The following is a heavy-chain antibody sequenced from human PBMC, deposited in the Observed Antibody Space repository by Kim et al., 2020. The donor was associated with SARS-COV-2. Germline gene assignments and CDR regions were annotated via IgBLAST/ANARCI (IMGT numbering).Heavy chain of an antibody. CDR2: ISSSSSYI. V-gene: IGHV3-21*01. Sequence: GGSLRLSCAASGFTFSSYSMNWVRQAPGKGLEWVSSISSSSSYIYYADSVKGRFTISRDNAKNSLYLQMNSLRAEDTAVYYCARYCSGGSCYSSLDYYYHGMDVWGQGTTVTVSS. J-gene: IGHJ6*02. CDR3: ARYCSGGSCYSSLDYYYHGMDV. CDR1: GFTFSSYS. D-gene: IGHD2-15*01.